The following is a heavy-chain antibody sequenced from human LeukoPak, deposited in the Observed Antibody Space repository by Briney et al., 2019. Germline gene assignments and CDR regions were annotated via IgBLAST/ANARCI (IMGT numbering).Heavy chain of an antibody. CDR1: GGSISSSSYY. CDR3: ASTISGVVIMSFYFDY. CDR2: IYYSGST. J-gene: IGHJ4*02. Sequence: KPSETLSLTCTVSGGSISSSSYYWGRIRQPPGKGLEWIGSIYYSGSTYYNPSLKSRVTISVDTSKNQFSLKLSSVTAADTAVYYCASTISGVVIMSFYFDYWGQGTLVTVSS. V-gene: IGHV4-39*01. D-gene: IGHD3-3*01.